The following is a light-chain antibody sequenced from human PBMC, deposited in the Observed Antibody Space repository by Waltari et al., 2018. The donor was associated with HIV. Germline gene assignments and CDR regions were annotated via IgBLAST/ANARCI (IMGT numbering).Light chain of an antibody. V-gene: IGLV1-47*01. J-gene: IGLJ7*01. Sequence: QSVLTQPPSASETPGQRVTISCSGSNSNSGSNYVYCYQQVAGTAPKLLIYRNDQRPSGVPDRFSGSKSGTSASLAIRGLRSEDEADYYCASWDDSLRGAVFGGGTQLTVL. CDR3: ASWDDSLRGAV. CDR2: RND. CDR1: NSNSGSNY.